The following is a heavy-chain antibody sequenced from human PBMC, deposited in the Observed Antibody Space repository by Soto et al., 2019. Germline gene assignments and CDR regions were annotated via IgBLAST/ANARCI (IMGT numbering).Heavy chain of an antibody. Sequence: GASVKVSCKASGGTFSSYAISWVRQAPGQGLEWMGGIIPIFGTANYAQKFQGRVTITADESTSTAYMELSSLRSEDTAVYYCALTGTSISNYYYYGMDVWGQGTTVTVSS. J-gene: IGHJ6*02. V-gene: IGHV1-69*13. D-gene: IGHD1-7*01. CDR2: IIPIFGTA. CDR3: ALTGTSISNYYYYGMDV. CDR1: GGTFSSYA.